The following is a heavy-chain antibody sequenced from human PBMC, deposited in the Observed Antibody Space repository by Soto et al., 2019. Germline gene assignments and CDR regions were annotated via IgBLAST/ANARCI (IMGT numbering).Heavy chain of an antibody. CDR3: AAVESAGYYYDSSGPFDP. CDR2: IVVGSGNT. J-gene: IGHJ5*02. CDR1: GFTFTSSA. D-gene: IGHD3-22*01. Sequence: GASVKVSCKASGFTFTSSAVQWVRQARGQRLEWIGWIVVGSGNTNYAQKFQERVTITRDMSTSTAYMELSSLRSEDTAVYYCAAVESAGYYYDSSGPFDPWGQGNQVTVSS. V-gene: IGHV1-58*01.